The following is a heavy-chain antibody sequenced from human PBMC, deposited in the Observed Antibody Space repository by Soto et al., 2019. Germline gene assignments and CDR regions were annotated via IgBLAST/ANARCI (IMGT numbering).Heavy chain of an antibody. J-gene: IGHJ4*02. Sequence: PGGSLRLSCAASGFTFSSYWMSWVRQAPGKGLEWVANIKQDGSEKYYVDSVKGRFTISRDNAKNSLYLQMNSLRAEDTAVYYCARDTVVPAAMGYFDYWGQGTLVTVSS. V-gene: IGHV3-7*05. CDR2: IKQDGSEK. D-gene: IGHD2-2*01. CDR1: GFTFSSYW. CDR3: ARDTVVPAAMGYFDY.